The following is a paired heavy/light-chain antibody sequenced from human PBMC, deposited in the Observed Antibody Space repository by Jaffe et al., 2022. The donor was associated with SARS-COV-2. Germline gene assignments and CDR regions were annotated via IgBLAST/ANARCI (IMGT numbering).Heavy chain of an antibody. D-gene: IGHD1-26*01. CDR1: GGSISSNNYY. CDR3: ATSVVYSGSLR. CDR2: FYYTGST. V-gene: IGHV4-39*01. J-gene: IGHJ4*02. Sequence: QLQLQESGPGLVKPSETLSLTCTVSGGSISSNNYYWGWIRQPPGKGPECIGNFYYTGSTYYNPSLKSRVTISADTPKNQFSLKLSSVTAADTAVYYCATSVVYSGSLRWGQGTLVTVSS.
Light chain of an antibody. CDR3: QQYGGSWT. CDR1: QSVSSTY. V-gene: IGKV3-20*01. J-gene: IGKJ1*01. CDR2: AAS. Sequence: EIVLTQSPGTLSLSPGERATLSCRASQSVSSTYLAWYQQKPGQAPRLLIYAASSRATGIPDRFSGSGSGTDFTLTISRLEPEDFAVYYCQQYGGSWTFGQGTKVEI.